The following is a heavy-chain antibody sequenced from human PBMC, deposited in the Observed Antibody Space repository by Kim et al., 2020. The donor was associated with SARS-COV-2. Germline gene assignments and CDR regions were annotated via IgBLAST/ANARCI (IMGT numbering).Heavy chain of an antibody. CDR3: ASTITMIVVVPDAFDI. J-gene: IGHJ3*02. CDR1: GYTFTSYA. D-gene: IGHD3-22*01. V-gene: IGHV7-4-1*02. Sequence: ASVKVSCKASGYTFTSYAMNWVRQAPGQGLEWMGWINTNTGNPTYAQGFTGRFVFSLDTSVSTAYLQISSLKAEDTAVYYCASTITMIVVVPDAFDIWGQGTMVTVSS. CDR2: INTNTGNP.